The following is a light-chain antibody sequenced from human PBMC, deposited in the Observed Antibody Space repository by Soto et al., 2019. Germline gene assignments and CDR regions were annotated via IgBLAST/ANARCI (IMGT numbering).Light chain of an antibody. J-gene: IGKJ3*01. CDR3: QKYNWPPFT. CDR2: AAS. Sequence: DIQMTQSPSSLGASVGERVTISCWASQGIANYLAWYQQKPGEVPKLLIFAASTLHSGVSSRFTGSGSGTEFTLTISSLQPEDVASYYCQKYNWPPFTFGPGTKVEIK. V-gene: IGKV1-27*01. CDR1: QGIANY.